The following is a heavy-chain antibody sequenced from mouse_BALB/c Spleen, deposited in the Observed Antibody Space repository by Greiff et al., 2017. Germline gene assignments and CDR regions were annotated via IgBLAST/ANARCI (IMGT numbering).Heavy chain of an antibody. V-gene: IGHV14-1*02. Sequence: VQLQQSGAELVRPGALVKLSCKASGFNIKDYYMHWVKQRPEKGLEWSGWIDPENGNTIYDPKFHGKASLTADTSSNTAYLQLSSLTSEDTAVYYCARPPLLRGAMDDWGQGTSVTVSS. CDR2: IDPENGNT. J-gene: IGHJ4*01. CDR3: ARPPLLRGAMDD. CDR1: GFNIKDYY. D-gene: IGHD1-1*01.